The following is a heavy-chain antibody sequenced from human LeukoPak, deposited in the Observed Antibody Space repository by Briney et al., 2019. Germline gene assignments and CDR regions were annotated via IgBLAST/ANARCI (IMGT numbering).Heavy chain of an antibody. D-gene: IGHD5-18*01. V-gene: IGHV4-59*01. CDR2: IYYSGST. CDR3: ARAPDICSYGGFDY. J-gene: IGHJ4*02. Sequence: SETLSLICTVSGGSLSGYYWSWIRQPPGKGLEWIGHIYYSGSTNYNPSLKSRVTISVDTSQHQFSLNLRSVTAADTAVYYCARAPDICSYGGFDYWGQGTLVIVCS. CDR1: GGSLSGYY.